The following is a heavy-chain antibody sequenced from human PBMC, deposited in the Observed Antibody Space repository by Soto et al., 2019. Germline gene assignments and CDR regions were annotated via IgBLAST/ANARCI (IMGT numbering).Heavy chain of an antibody. J-gene: IGHJ6*02. CDR1: GGSFSGYY. V-gene: IGHV4-34*01. D-gene: IGHD3-3*01. CDR3: ARSFRGMSYDFWSGYHYYYGMDV. CDR2: INHSGST. Sequence: SETLSLTCAVYGGSFSGYYWSWIRQPPGKGLEWIGEINHSGSTNYNPSLKSRVTRSVDTSKNQFSLKLSSVTAADTAVYYCARSFRGMSYDFWSGYHYYYGMDVWGQGTTVTVSS.